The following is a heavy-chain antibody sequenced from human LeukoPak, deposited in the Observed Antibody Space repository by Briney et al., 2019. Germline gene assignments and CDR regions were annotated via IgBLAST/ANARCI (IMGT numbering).Heavy chain of an antibody. J-gene: IGHJ6*03. Sequence: PGGSLRLSCAASEFTFSTYSMNWVRQAPGKGLEWVSSISSGSGYIYYADSVEGRFTISRDNAKNSLYLQMNSLRAEDTAVYYCARDESGYVPPTGYYYYYMDLWGKGTTVTVSS. V-gene: IGHV3-21*01. CDR2: ISSGSGYI. CDR1: EFTFSTYS. CDR3: ARDESGYVPPTGYYYYYMDL. D-gene: IGHD5-12*01.